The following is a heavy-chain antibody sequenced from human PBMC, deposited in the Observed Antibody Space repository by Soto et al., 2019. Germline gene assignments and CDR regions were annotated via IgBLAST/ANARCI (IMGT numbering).Heavy chain of an antibody. CDR3: ARVRRWQNYYYYGMDV. D-gene: IGHD4-17*01. V-gene: IGHV4-34*01. Sequence: QVQLQQWGAGLLKPSETLSLTCAVYGGSFSGYYWSWIRQPPGKGLEWIGEINHSGSTNYNPSLKSRVTISVDTSKNQFSLKLSSVTAADTAVYYCARVRRWQNYYYYGMDVWGQGTTVTVSS. CDR2: INHSGST. CDR1: GGSFSGYY. J-gene: IGHJ6*02.